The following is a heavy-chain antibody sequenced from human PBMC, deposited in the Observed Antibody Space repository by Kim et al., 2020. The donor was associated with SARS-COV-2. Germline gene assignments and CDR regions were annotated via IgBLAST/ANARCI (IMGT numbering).Heavy chain of an antibody. CDR2: FYRGGSAT. Sequence: GGSLRLSCAASGFTFSNYAMSWVRQAPGKGLEWVSVFYRGGSATYYADSVKGRFTISRDDSKNTLYLQMNSLRVEDTAVYYCAQGGEQWPPGYFQHWGQG. J-gene: IGHJ1*01. V-gene: IGHV3-23*03. CDR3: AQGGEQWPPGYFQH. D-gene: IGHD6-19*01. CDR1: GFTFSNYA.